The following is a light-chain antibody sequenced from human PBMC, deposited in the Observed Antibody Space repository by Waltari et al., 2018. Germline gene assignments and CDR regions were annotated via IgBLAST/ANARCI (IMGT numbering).Light chain of an antibody. V-gene: IGKV3-20*01. J-gene: IGKJ4*01. CDR1: QTINNNF. Sequence: IVLTQSPDTMSLSPGQRATLSCRASQTINNNFLVWYQQKPGTAPRLLIHGASSSASGFPDRFSGSGSGTDFTLTISRLEPEDVAVYYCQQYDGSILTFGGGTKVEI. CDR2: GAS. CDR3: QQYDGSILT.